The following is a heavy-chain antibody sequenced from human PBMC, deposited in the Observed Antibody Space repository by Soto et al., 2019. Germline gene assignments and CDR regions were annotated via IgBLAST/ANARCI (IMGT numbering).Heavy chain of an antibody. J-gene: IGHJ6*02. CDR2: IYDSGST. CDR1: GGSVSSGSYY. Sequence: PSETLSLTCTVSGGSVSSGSYYWSWIRQPPGKGLEWIGYIYDSGSTKYNPSLKSRVTISVDTSKNQFSLKLSSVTAAVTAVYYCARDSRYNWNYIGYYYYGMDVWGQGTTVTVSS. CDR3: ARDSRYNWNYIGYYYYGMDV. D-gene: IGHD1-7*01. V-gene: IGHV4-61*01.